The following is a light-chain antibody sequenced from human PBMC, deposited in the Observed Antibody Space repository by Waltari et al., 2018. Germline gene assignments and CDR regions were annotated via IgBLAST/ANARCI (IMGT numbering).Light chain of an antibody. CDR1: QSVSTY. Sequence: EIVLTQSPATLSLSPGERATLSCRASQSVSTYFAWYQQRPGQAPRLLISDASNRATGIPARFSGSGSGTDFTLTISSLEPEDFAVYYCQQRSDWWTFGQGTKVEIK. CDR3: QQRSDWWT. V-gene: IGKV3-11*01. CDR2: DAS. J-gene: IGKJ1*01.